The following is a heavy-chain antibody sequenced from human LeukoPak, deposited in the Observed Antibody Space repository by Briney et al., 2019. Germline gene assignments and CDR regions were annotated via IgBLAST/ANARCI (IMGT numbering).Heavy chain of an antibody. CDR3: AKQIYDFGSGYDY. D-gene: IGHD3-3*01. CDR1: GFTFSSYW. CDR2: ISGSGGST. Sequence: GGSLRLSCAASGFTFSSYWMSWVRQAPGKGLEWVSAISGSGGSTYYADSVKGRFTNSRDNSKNTLYLQMNSLRAEDTAVYYCAKQIYDFGSGYDYWGQGTLVTVSS. J-gene: IGHJ4*02. V-gene: IGHV3-23*01.